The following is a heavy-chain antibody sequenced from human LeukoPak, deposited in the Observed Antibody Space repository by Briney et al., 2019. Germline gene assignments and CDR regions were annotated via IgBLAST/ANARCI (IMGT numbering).Heavy chain of an antibody. D-gene: IGHD3-16*02. V-gene: IGHV4-39*01. CDR3: ARGVWGSYRYIGSFDY. CDR2: IYYSGST. CDR1: GGSISSSSYY. J-gene: IGHJ4*02. Sequence: SETLSLTCTVSGGSISSSSYYWGWIRQPPGKGLEWIGSIYYSGSTYYNPSLKSRVTISVDTSKNQFSLKLSSVTAADTAVYYCARGVWGSYRYIGSFDYWGQGTLVIVSS.